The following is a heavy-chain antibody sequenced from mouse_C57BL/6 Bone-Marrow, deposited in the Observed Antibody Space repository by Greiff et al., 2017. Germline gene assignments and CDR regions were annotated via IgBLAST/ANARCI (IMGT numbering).Heavy chain of an antibody. CDR3: AREGGLYDGISKAGFAY. CDR1: GYTFTDYY. CDR2: INPYNGGT. D-gene: IGHD1-1*01. Sequence: SGPVLVKPGASVKMSCKASGYTFTDYYMNWVKQSHGKSLEWIGVINPYNGGTSYNQKFKGKATLTVDKSSSTAYMELNSLTSEDSAVYYCAREGGLYDGISKAGFAYWGQGTLVTVSA. V-gene: IGHV1-19*01. J-gene: IGHJ3*01.